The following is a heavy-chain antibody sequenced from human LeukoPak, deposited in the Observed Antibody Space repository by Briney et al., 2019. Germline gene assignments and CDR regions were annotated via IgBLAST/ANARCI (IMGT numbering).Heavy chain of an antibody. CDR2: INWNGGST. D-gene: IGHD3-10*01. Sequence: GGSLRLSCAASGFTFSRYAVTWVRQAPGKGLEWVSGINWNGGSTGYADPVKGRFTISRDNAKNSLYLQMNSLRAEDTALYYCARMGLWFGEFLSYFDYWGQGTLVTVSS. J-gene: IGHJ4*02. CDR1: GFTFSRYA. CDR3: ARMGLWFGEFLSYFDY. V-gene: IGHV3-20*04.